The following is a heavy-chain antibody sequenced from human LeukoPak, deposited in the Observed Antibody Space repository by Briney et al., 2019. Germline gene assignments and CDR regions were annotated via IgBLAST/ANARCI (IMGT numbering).Heavy chain of an antibody. V-gene: IGHV3-30*04. Sequence: GRSLRLSCAASGFTFSSYAMHWVRQAPGKGLEWVAVISYDGSNKYYADSVKGRFTISGDNSKNTLYLQMNSLRAEDTAVYYCANYRAPYYYYYMDVWGKGTTVTVSS. D-gene: IGHD3-10*01. CDR3: ANYRAPYYYYYMDV. CDR1: GFTFSSYA. J-gene: IGHJ6*03. CDR2: ISYDGSNK.